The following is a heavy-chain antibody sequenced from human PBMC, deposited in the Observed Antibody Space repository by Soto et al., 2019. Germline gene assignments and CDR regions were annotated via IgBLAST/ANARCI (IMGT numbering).Heavy chain of an antibody. V-gene: IGHV4-4*02. CDR3: ARVLLLWFGELSPGYMDV. CDR2: IYHSGST. J-gene: IGHJ6*03. D-gene: IGHD3-10*01. CDR1: SGSISSSNW. Sequence: QVQLQESGPGLVKPSGTLSLTCAVSSGSISSSNWWSWVRQPPGKGLEWIGEIYHSGSTNYNPSLKRRVTISVDKSKNQFSLKLSSVTAADTAVYYCARVLLLWFGELSPGYMDVWGKGTTVTVSS.